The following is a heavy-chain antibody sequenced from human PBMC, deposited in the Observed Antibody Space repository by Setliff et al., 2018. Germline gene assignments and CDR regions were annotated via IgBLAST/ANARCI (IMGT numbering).Heavy chain of an antibody. CDR1: GFTFSTYR. J-gene: IGHJ4*02. V-gene: IGHV3-33*08. CDR3: ARGIVVVTASSLDY. CDR2: IWDDGGNK. D-gene: IGHD2-21*02. Sequence: GGSLRLSCAASGFTFSTYRMHWVRQAPGKGLEWVAVIWDDGGNKYHADPVKGRFTISRDNSKNTLYLQMNSLRPEDTAVYYCARGIVVVTASSLDYWGQGTLVTVSS.